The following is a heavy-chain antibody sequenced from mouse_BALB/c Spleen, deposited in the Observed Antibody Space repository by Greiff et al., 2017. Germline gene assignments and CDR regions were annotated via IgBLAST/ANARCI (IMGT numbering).Heavy chain of an antibody. J-gene: IGHJ2*01. CDR2: INPYYGST. V-gene: IGHV1-39*01. CDR3: ARYEGYYYGSEGYFDY. Sequence: VQLQQTGPELVKPGASVKISCKASGYSFTDYIMLWVKQSHGKSLEWIGNINPYYGSTSYNLKFKGKATLTVDKSSSTAYMQLNSLTSEDSAVYYCARYEGYYYGSEGYFDYWGQGTTLTVSS. CDR1: GYSFTDYI. D-gene: IGHD1-1*01.